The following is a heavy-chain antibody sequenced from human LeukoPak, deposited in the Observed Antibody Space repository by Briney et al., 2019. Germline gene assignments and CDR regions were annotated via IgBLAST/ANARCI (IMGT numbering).Heavy chain of an antibody. CDR1: GFTVSSNY. D-gene: IGHD7-27*01. CDR3: ASVAGDNWFDP. V-gene: IGHV3-53*01. CDR2: IYSGGST. J-gene: IGHJ5*02. Sequence: GGSLRLSCAASGFTVSSNYMSWVRQAPGKGLEWVSVIYSGGSTYYADSVKGRFTISRDNSKNTLYLQMNSLRAEDTAVYYCASVAGDNWFDPWGQGTLVTVSS.